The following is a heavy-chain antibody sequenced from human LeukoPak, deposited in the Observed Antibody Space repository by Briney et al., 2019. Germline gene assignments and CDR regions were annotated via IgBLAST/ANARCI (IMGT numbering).Heavy chain of an antibody. D-gene: IGHD6-13*01. J-gene: IGHJ6*02. CDR3: AKPYSSSSSEYYYYYGMDV. Sequence: GGSLRLSCAASGFTFDDYAMHWARQAPGKGLEWVSLISGDGGSTYYADSVKGRFTISRDNSKNSLYLQMNSLRTEDTALYYCAKPYSSSSSEYYYYYGMDVWGQGTTVTVSS. CDR1: GFTFDDYA. V-gene: IGHV3-43*02. CDR2: ISGDGGST.